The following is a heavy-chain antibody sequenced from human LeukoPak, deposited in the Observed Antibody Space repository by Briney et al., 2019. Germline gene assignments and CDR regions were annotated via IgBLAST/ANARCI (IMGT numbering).Heavy chain of an antibody. V-gene: IGHV1-69*13. CDR2: IIPIFGTA. Sequence: SVNVSCTASGGTFSSYAISWVRQAPGQGLEWMGGIIPIFGTANYAQKFQGRVTITADESTSTAYMELSSLRSEDTAVYYCARDPPGIVGATDAFDIWGQGTMVTVSS. CDR1: GGTFSSYA. J-gene: IGHJ3*02. CDR3: ARDPPGIVGATDAFDI. D-gene: IGHD1-26*01.